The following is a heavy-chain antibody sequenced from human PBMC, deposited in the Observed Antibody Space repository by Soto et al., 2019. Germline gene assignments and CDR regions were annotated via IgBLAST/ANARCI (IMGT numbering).Heavy chain of an antibody. D-gene: IGHD1-26*01. Sequence: EVQLLESGGGLGQPGGSLRLSCAASGFTFSSYAMTWVRQAPGRGLEWVSAISGSGSLTYYADSVKGRFTISRDNSXNXXYLQMNSLRADDTAVYYCARDRCGGTYSYYYGMDVWGQGTTVTVSS. CDR1: GFTFSSYA. CDR2: ISGSGSLT. J-gene: IGHJ6*02. CDR3: ARDRCGGTYSYYYGMDV. V-gene: IGHV3-23*01.